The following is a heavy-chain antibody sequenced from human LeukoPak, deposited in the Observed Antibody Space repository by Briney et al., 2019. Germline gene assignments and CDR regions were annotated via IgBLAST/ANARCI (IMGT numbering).Heavy chain of an antibody. J-gene: IGHJ4*02. CDR1: GFTFNDYA. D-gene: IGHD2-15*01. V-gene: IGHV3-21*01. CDR3: ARYERRYCSDSNCYPADY. CDR2: ISRTSAYI. Sequence: GGSLRLSCAASGFTFNDYAMKWVRQAPGKGLEWVAAISRTSAYIYYSDSLKGRFTISRDNAKNSVYLQIDSLRAEDTAIYYCARYERRYCSDSNCYPADYWGQGTLVTVSS.